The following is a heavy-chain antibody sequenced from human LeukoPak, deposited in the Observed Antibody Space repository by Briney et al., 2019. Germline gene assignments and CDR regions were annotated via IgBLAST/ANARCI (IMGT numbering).Heavy chain of an antibody. CDR2: IKSKTDGGTT. CDR1: GFTLSNAW. CDR3: TTAPPSIVVVPAARGI. Sequence: GGSLRLSCAASGFTLSNAWMSWVRQAPGKGLEWVGRIKSKTDGGTTDYAAPVKGRFTISRDDSKNTLYLQMNSLKTEDTAVYYCTTAPPSIVVVPAARGIWGQGTMVTVSS. D-gene: IGHD2-2*01. V-gene: IGHV3-15*01. J-gene: IGHJ3*02.